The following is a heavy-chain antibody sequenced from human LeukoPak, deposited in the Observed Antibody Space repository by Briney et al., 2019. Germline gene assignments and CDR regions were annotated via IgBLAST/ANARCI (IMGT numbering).Heavy chain of an antibody. CDR2: IYSNGDT. V-gene: IGHV3-53*01. Sequence: GGSLRLSCSASGFTVSNNYMTWVRQAPGKGLEWVSTIYSNGDTYYPDSVRGRFTISRDNSQNTLYLQMNSLRAGDTAVYDCARDAPYYMVVWGKGTTVTVSS. CDR3: ARDAPYYMVV. CDR1: GFTVSNNY. J-gene: IGHJ6*03.